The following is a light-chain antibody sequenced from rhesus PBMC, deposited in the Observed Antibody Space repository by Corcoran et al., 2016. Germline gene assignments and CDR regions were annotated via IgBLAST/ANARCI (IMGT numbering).Light chain of an antibody. V-gene: IGLV3-44*01. CDR3: QVWDMSNDHPS. CDR1: DIGPDV. CDR2: GDS. Sequence: SYGLTQSRSVSVSPGQTATITCGADDIGPDVVNWYQQKSAQAPVLVISGDSERPSGIPVRISGSKSGSTATLTISGAEAGDEATSYCQVWDMSNDHPSFGPGTRLTVL. J-gene: IGLJ1*01.